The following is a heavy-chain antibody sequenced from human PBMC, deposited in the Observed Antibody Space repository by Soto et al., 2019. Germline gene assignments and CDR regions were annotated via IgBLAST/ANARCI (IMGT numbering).Heavy chain of an antibody. Sequence: GSLRLSCAASGFRFSDHYMTWIRQAPGKGLEWVSKISGDGTTTYYADSVKGRFTVSRDNAENSVYPQMNSLRAEDTAVYYCASDPYYYASGFWGQGTLVTVSS. CDR2: ISGDGTTT. V-gene: IGHV3-11*01. CDR1: GFRFSDHY. J-gene: IGHJ4*02. CDR3: ASDPYYYASGF. D-gene: IGHD3-10*01.